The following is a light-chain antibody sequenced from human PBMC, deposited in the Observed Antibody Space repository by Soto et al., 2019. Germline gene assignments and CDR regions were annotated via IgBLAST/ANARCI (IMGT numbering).Light chain of an antibody. Sequence: QSVLTQPPSASATHGQRVTISCSGSSSNIGTNPVNWYQQLPGTAPKNLIYSDNQRPLGIPDRFSASKSGTSASLGISGLQSEDEADYHCEAWDDSLNSPGFGGGTQLTVL. CDR1: SSNIGTNP. CDR3: EAWDDSLNSPG. CDR2: SDN. J-gene: IGLJ3*02. V-gene: IGLV1-44*01.